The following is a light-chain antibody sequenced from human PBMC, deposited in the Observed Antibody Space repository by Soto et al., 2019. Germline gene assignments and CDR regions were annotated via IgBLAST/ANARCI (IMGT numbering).Light chain of an antibody. Sequence: QPVLTQSSSASASLGSSVKLTCTLTSGPTDYIVAWHQQQPGRAPRYLMSLEDSGSYNRGSGVPDRFSASSSGADRYLTISNLQTDDEADYYCSSFTNTNSLEDWVFGGGTKLTVL. CDR3: SSFTNTNSLEDWV. J-gene: IGLJ3*02. CDR1: SGPTDYI. V-gene: IGLV4-60*03. CDR2: LEDSGSY.